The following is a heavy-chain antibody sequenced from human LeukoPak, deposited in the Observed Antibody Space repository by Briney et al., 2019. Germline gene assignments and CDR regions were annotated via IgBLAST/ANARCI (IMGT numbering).Heavy chain of an antibody. Sequence: TSETLSLTCTVSGGSISSYYWSWIRQTPGKGLEWIGYIYYSGSTNYNPSLKSRVTISVGTSKNQFSLKLSSVTAADTAVYYCARTEYHDTRAIDYWGQGTLVTVSS. D-gene: IGHD3-22*01. CDR1: GGSISSYY. V-gene: IGHV4-59*01. CDR2: IYYSGST. CDR3: ARTEYHDTRAIDY. J-gene: IGHJ4*02.